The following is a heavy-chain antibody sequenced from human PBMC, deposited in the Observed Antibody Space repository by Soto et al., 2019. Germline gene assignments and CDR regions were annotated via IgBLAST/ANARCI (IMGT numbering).Heavy chain of an antibody. D-gene: IGHD6-19*01. CDR2: ISSSSSYI. J-gene: IGHJ4*02. CDR1: GFTFSSYS. Sequence: LSCAASGFTFSSYSMNWVRQAPGKGLEWVSSISSSSSYIYYADSVKGRFTISRDNAKNSLYLQMNSLRAEDTAVYYCARNPSGWYVYWGQGTLVTVSS. V-gene: IGHV3-21*01. CDR3: ARNPSGWYVY.